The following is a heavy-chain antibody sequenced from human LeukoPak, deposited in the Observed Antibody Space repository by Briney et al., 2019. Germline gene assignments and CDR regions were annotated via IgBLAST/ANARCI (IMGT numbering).Heavy chain of an antibody. D-gene: IGHD3-16*01. V-gene: IGHV4-34*01. J-gene: IGHJ6*03. Sequence: SETLSLTCAVYGGSFSGYYWSWIRQPPGKGLEWIGEINHSGSTNYNPSLKSRVTISVDTSKNQFSLKLSSVTAADTAVYYCARAPPRHDYYYYYMDVWGKGTTVTVSS. CDR1: GGSFSGYY. CDR3: ARAPPRHDYYYYYMDV. CDR2: INHSGST.